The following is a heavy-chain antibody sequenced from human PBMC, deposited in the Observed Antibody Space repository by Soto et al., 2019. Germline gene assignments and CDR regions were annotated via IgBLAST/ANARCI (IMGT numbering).Heavy chain of an antibody. CDR2: IYHSGST. CDR3: ARGGPIYGDYPI. CDR1: VGSISSGGYS. J-gene: IGHJ3*02. V-gene: IGHV4-30-2*01. D-gene: IGHD4-17*01. Sequence: SETLSLTCAVSVGSISSGGYSWSWIRQPPGKGLEWIGYIYHSGSTYYNPSLKSRVTISVDRSKNQFSLKLSSVTAADTAVYYCARGGPIYGDYPIWGQGTMVTVSS.